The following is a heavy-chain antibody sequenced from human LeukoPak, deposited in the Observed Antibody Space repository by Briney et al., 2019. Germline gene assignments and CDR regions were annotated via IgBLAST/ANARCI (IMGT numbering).Heavy chain of an antibody. CDR2: INPNSGHT. D-gene: IGHD6-19*01. V-gene: IGHV1-2*02. CDR3: ATSHSSGWADY. Sequence: ASVKVSCKASGHTFTDYYMHWVRQAPGQGLEWMGWINPNSGHTDFAQKFQGRVTMTRDASVSTAYMDLSSLSSDDTALYYCATSHSSGWADYWGQGTLVTVSS. J-gene: IGHJ4*02. CDR1: GHTFTDYY.